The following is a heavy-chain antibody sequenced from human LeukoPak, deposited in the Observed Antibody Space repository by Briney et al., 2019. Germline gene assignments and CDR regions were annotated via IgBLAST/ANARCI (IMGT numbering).Heavy chain of an antibody. CDR3: ARHYGSGRPKATIYWYFDL. CDR1: GDSISGYY. CDR2: IYYSGST. D-gene: IGHD3-10*01. J-gene: IGHJ2*01. Sequence: PSETLSLTCTVSGDSISGYYWSWIRQPPGKGLEYIGYIYYSGSTNYNPSLKSRVTISVDTSKNQFSLKLSSVTAADTAVYYCARHYGSGRPKATIYWYFDLWGRGTLVTVSS. V-gene: IGHV4-59*01.